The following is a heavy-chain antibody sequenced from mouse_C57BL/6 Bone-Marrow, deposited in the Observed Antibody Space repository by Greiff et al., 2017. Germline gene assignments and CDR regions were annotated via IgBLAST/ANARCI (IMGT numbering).Heavy chain of an antibody. CDR1: GYTFTDYY. V-gene: IGHV1-26*01. D-gene: IGHD2-4*01. CDR2: INPNNGGT. J-gene: IGHJ4*01. CDR3: ARRGDYPMDY. Sequence: EVQLQQSGPELVKPGASVKISCKASGYTFTDYYMNWVKQSHGKSLEWIGDINPNNGGTSYNQKFKGTATLTVDKSSSTAYMELRSLTSEDSAVYYCARRGDYPMDYWGQGTSVTVSS.